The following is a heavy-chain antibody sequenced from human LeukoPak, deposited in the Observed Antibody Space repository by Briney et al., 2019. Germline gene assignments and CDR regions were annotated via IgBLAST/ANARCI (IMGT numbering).Heavy chain of an antibody. CDR1: GYTFTSYD. D-gene: IGHD6-13*01. Sequence: ASVMVSCKASGYTFTSYDINWVRQATGQGLEWMGWMNPNSGNTGYAQKFQGRVTMTRNTSISTAYMELSSLRSEDTAVYYCARIGRWYQDAFDIWGQGTMVTVSS. J-gene: IGHJ3*02. CDR3: ARIGRWYQDAFDI. CDR2: MNPNSGNT. V-gene: IGHV1-8*01.